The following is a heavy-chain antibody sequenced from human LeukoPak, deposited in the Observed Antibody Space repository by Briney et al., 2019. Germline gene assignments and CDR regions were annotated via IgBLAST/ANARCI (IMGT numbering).Heavy chain of an antibody. CDR2: IKEDGSEK. D-gene: IGHD2-15*01. J-gene: IGHJ3*02. Sequence: GGSLRLSCAASGFTLSSYWMSWVRQAPGKGLEWVANIKEDGSEKYYVDSVKGRFTISRDNAKNSLYLHMNSLTAEHTAMYYCARDWVAGVPFDAFDIWGQGTMVSVS. CDR3: ARDWVAGVPFDAFDI. V-gene: IGHV3-7*03. CDR1: GFTLSSYW.